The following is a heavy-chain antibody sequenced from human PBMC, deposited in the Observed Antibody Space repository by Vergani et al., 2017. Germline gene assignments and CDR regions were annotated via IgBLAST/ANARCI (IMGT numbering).Heavy chain of an antibody. CDR1: GGSISSGIYY. D-gene: IGHD6-13*01. CDR3: ARDPMGIRGVDV. Sequence: QVQLQESGPGLVKPSQTLSLTCTVSGGSISSGIYYWSWIRQPAGKGLEWIGRIYTSGSTNYNPSLKSRVTISVDTSKNQFSLKLSSVTAADTAVYYCARDPMGIRGVDVWGQGTTVTVSS. J-gene: IGHJ6*02. CDR2: IYTSGST. V-gene: IGHV4-61*02.